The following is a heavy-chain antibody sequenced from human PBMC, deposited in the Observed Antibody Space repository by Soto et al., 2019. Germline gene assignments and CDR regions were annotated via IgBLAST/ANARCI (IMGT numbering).Heavy chain of an antibody. D-gene: IGHD4-17*01. CDR1: GFTFSSYA. Sequence: GGSLRLSCAASGFTFSSYAMHWVRQAPGKGLEWVAVISYDGSNKYYADSVKGRFTISRDNSKNTLYLQMNSLRAEDTAVYYCARVAETTFSYYYYGMDVWGQGTTVTVSS. CDR2: ISYDGSNK. J-gene: IGHJ6*02. V-gene: IGHV3-30-3*01. CDR3: ARVAETTFSYYYYGMDV.